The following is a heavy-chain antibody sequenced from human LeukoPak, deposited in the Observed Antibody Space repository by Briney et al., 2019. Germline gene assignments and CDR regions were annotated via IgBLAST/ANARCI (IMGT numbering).Heavy chain of an antibody. CDR1: GYSFFDYY. V-gene: IGHV1-2*02. D-gene: IGHD4-17*01. CDR3: ARDRTTVTIFDY. J-gene: IGHJ4*02. CDR2: IHPNSGGT. Sequence: ASVKVSCKASGYSFFDYYIHWIRQAPGQGLEWMGWIHPNSGGTNSAQTFQGRVTMTMDTSITTVYMEVSGLRSDDTAVYFCARDRTTVTIFDYWGQGTLVTVSS.